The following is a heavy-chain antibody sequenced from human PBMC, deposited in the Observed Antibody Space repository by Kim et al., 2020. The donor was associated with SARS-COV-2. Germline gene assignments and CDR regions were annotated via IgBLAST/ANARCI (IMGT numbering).Heavy chain of an antibody. CDR1: GYTFTGYY. CDR2: INPNSGGT. Sequence: ASVKVSCKASGYTFTGYYMHWVRQAPGQGLEWMGWINPNSGGTNYAQKFQGRVTMTRDTSISTAYMELSRLRSDDTAVYYCASGIAARPAVYYYYYMDVWGKGTTVTVSS. D-gene: IGHD6-6*01. V-gene: IGHV1-2*02. J-gene: IGHJ6*03. CDR3: ASGIAARPAVYYYYYMDV.